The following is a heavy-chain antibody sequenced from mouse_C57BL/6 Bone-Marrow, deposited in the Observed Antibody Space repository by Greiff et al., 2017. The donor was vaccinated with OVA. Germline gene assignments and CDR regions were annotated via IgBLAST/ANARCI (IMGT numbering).Heavy chain of an antibody. J-gene: IGHJ3*01. CDR1: GFTFSAYA. V-gene: IGHV5-17*01. CDR2: ISGGSSTI. CDR3: AGEDDRFAY. Sequence: EVMLVESGGGLVKPGGSLKLSCAASGFTFSAYAMPWVRQTPEKRLAWVASISGGSSTIYYPATVKGRCTLSRDNAKNTLFLQMTSLRAEDTAMYYVAGEDDRFAYWGQGTLVTVSA. D-gene: IGHD1-1*01.